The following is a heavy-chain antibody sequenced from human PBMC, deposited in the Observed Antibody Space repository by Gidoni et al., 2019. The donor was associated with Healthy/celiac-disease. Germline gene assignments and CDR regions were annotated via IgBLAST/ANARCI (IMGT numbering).Heavy chain of an antibody. Sequence: EVQLVESGGGLVQPGGSLRLSCAASGFTFSSYEMNWVRQAPGKGLEWVSYISSSGSTIYYADSVKGRFTISRDNAKNSLYLQMNSLRAEDTAVYYCARGARSEWALGKYYGDNLFDYWGQGTLVTVSS. D-gene: IGHD4-17*01. CDR3: ARGARSEWALGKYYGDNLFDY. V-gene: IGHV3-48*03. CDR2: ISSSGSTI. CDR1: GFTFSSYE. J-gene: IGHJ4*02.